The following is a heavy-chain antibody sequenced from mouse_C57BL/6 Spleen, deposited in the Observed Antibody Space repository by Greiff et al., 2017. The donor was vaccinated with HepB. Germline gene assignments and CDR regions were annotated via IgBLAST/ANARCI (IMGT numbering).Heavy chain of an antibody. V-gene: IGHV1-63*01. CDR3: ARGGPPGNLDY. CDR1: GYTFTNYW. J-gene: IGHJ2*01. CDR2: IYPGGGYT. D-gene: IGHD2-1*01. Sequence: VQGVESGAELVRPGTSVKMSCKASGYTFTNYWIGWAKQRPGHGLEWIGDIYPGGGYTNYNEKFKGKATLTADKSSSTAYMQFSSLTSEDSAISYCARGGPPGNLDYWGQGTTLTVSS.